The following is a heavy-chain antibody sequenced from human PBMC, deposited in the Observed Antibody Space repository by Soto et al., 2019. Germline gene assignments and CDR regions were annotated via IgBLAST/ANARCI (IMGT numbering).Heavy chain of an antibody. CDR3: AKGERDGYNFGAFDM. Sequence: EVQLLESGGGLEQPGGSLRLSCVISGLTFTGSAMSWVRQAPGKGLEWLSAVSGPGGSTYYADSVKGRFTISRDNYKNTVYLQMNSLRVEDTALYYCAKGERDGYNFGAFDMWGQGTKVTVSS. D-gene: IGHD1-1*01. CDR1: GLTFTGSA. V-gene: IGHV3-23*01. CDR2: VSGPGGST. J-gene: IGHJ3*02.